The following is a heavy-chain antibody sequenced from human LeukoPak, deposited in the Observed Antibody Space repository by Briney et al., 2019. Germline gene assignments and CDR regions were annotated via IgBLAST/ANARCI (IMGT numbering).Heavy chain of an antibody. CDR3: ARREDSGSSGYYGL. J-gene: IGHJ4*02. Sequence: QPSETLSLTCSVSGSSISGYYWSWVRQPPGKGLEWIGFIHYSGSTRYNPSLESRVTMSVDTSKNQMSLKLNSVTAADTAFYYCARREDSGSSGYYGLWGQGTLVTVSS. CDR2: IHYSGST. CDR1: GSSISGYY. D-gene: IGHD3-22*01. V-gene: IGHV4-59*08.